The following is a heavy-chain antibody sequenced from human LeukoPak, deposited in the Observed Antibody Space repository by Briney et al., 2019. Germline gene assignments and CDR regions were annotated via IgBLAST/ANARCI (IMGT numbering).Heavy chain of an antibody. CDR3: ARDGPLHYYYYMDV. CDR1: GFTFSSYA. CDR2: ISYNGSNK. Sequence: GGSLRLSCAASGFTFSSYAMHWVRQAPGKGLEWVAVISYNGSNKYYADPVKGRFTISRDNSKNTLYLQMNSLRAEDTAVYYCARDGPLHYYYYMDVWGKGTTVTVSS. V-gene: IGHV3-30*04. D-gene: IGHD2-15*01. J-gene: IGHJ6*03.